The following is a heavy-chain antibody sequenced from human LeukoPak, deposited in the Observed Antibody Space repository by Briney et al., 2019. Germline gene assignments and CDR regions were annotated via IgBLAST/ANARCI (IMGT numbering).Heavy chain of an antibody. V-gene: IGHV4-38-2*02. CDR1: GYSISSGYY. CDR2: IYHSGST. D-gene: IGHD6-19*01. Sequence: SETLSLTCTVSGYSISSGYYWGWIRQPPGKGLEWIGSIYHSGSTYYNPSLKSRVTISVDTSKNQFSLKLSSVTAADTAVDYCARDSEWLVRAVRASDIWGQGTMVTVSS. CDR3: ARDSEWLVRAVRASDI. J-gene: IGHJ3*02.